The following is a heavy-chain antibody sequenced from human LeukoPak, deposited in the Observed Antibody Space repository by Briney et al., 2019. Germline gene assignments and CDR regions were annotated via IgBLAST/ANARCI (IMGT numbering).Heavy chain of an antibody. D-gene: IGHD3-9*01. V-gene: IGHV1-2*02. CDR3: AREPTYYDILTGYNFFDY. CDR1: GYTFTGYY. Sequence: GASVTVSCKASGYTFTGYYMHWVRQAPGQGLEWMGWINPNSGGTNYAQKFQGRVTMTRDTSISTAYMELSRLRSDDTAVYYCAREPTYYDILTGYNFFDYWGQGTLVTVSS. CDR2: INPNSGGT. J-gene: IGHJ4*02.